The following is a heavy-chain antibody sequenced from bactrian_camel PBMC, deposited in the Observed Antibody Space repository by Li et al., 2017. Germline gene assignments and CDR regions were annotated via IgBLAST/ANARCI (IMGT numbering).Heavy chain of an antibody. J-gene: IGHJ4*01. CDR3: AADLMGWVRCSKVPRLVDFEY. Sequence: QVQLVESGGGSVQTGGSLRLSCVASGNIASTNAMAWFRQVPGKEREGVACFTVGGGSPYYADFVKNRFTVSQDNAKNTVYLEINTLAPEDTAMYYCAADLMGWVRCSKVPRLVDFEYWGQGTQVTVSS. V-gene: IGHV3S54*01. D-gene: IGHD5*01. CDR1: GNIASTNA. CDR2: FTVGGGSP.